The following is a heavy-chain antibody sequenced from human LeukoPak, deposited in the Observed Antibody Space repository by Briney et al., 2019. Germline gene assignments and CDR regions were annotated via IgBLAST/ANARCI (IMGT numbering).Heavy chain of an antibody. CDR2: ISYDGSNK. Sequence: GGSLRLSCAASGFTFSSYAMHWVRQAPGKGLEWVAVISYDGSNKYYADSVKGRCTISRDNSKNTLYLQMNSLRVEDTAVYYCARGLFLSGYLDAFDIWGQGTVVTVSS. CDR3: ARGLFLSGYLDAFDI. V-gene: IGHV3-30*14. CDR1: GFTFSSYA. J-gene: IGHJ3*02. D-gene: IGHD3-22*01.